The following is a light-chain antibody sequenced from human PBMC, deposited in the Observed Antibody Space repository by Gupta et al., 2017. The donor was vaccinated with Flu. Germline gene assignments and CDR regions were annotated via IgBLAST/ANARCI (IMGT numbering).Light chain of an antibody. J-gene: IGLJ2*01. Sequence: RFIISCSGSSSNIGWNTVNWYQQLPGAAPKLLIYSNHQRPSGVPDRFSGSKSGSSASLAISGLQSEDEADYYCAGWDDTLNGVIFGGGTKLTVL. CDR1: SSNIGWNT. CDR3: AGWDDTLNGVI. CDR2: SNH. V-gene: IGLV1-44*01.